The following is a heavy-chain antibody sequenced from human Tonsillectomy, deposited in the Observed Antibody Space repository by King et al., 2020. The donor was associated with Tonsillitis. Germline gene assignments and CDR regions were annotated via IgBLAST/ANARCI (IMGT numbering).Heavy chain of an antibody. D-gene: IGHD2-2*01. Sequence: QLQESGPGLVKPSETLSLTCTVSGYSISSGYYWGWIRKPPGKGLEWMGSIYHSGSTYYNPSLKSRVTISVDTSKNQFSLKLSSVTAADTAVYYCATVPTYWGQGTLVTVSS. CDR1: GYSISSGYY. J-gene: IGHJ4*02. CDR3: ATVPTY. V-gene: IGHV4-38-2*02. CDR2: IYHSGST.